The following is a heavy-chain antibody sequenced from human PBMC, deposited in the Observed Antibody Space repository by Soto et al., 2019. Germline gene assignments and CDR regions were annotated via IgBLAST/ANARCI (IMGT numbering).Heavy chain of an antibody. CDR1: GFTFSSYG. Sequence: QVQLVESGGGVVQPGRSLRLSCAASGFTFSSYGMHWVRQAPGKGLEWVAVIWYDGSNKYYADSVKGRFTISRDNSKNTLYLQMNSLRAEDTAVYYCARGPPFAWYGMDVWGQWTAVTVSS. J-gene: IGHJ6*02. CDR2: IWYDGSNK. V-gene: IGHV3-33*01. D-gene: IGHD6-13*01. CDR3: ARGPPFAWYGMDV.